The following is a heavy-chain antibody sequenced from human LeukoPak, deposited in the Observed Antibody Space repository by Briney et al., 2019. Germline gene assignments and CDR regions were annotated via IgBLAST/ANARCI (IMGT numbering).Heavy chain of an antibody. CDR3: ARAAYKKYSSGWYFLDY. CDR1: GFTFSSYG. Sequence: GGSLRLSCAASGFTFSSYGMHWVRQAPGKGLEWVGDIWYDGSNKYYADSVKGRFTISRDNSKNTLYLQMNSLRAEDTAVYYCARAAYKKYSSGWYFLDYWGQGTLVTVSS. CDR2: IWYDGSNK. D-gene: IGHD6-19*01. J-gene: IGHJ4*02. V-gene: IGHV3-33*01.